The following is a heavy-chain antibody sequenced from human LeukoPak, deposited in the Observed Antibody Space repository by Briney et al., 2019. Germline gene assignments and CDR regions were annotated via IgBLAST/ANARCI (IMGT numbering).Heavy chain of an antibody. CDR1: GFSFNTNA. Sequence: GGSLRLSCVASGFSFNTNAMTWVRQAPGKGLEWVSTLSGRGDSTFYADSVKGRFTISRDKSENTLHLQMNSLRAEDTAIYYCAKDQTLAGTYDSWGRGTLVIVSS. CDR3: AKDQTLAGTYDS. J-gene: IGHJ4*02. CDR2: LSGRGDST. D-gene: IGHD1-1*01. V-gene: IGHV3-23*01.